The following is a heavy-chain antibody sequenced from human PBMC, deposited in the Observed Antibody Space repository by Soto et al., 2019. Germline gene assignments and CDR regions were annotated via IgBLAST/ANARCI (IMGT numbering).Heavy chain of an antibody. CDR3: ARVYGSLEGYCSSTSCYISH. CDR1: GFTFSDYT. CDR2: ISSSSTYI. J-gene: IGHJ4*02. Sequence: RRLSCAASGFTFSDYTMNWVRQAPGKGLEWVSSISSSSTYIYYADSVKGRFTISRDNAKNSLFLQMNSLRAEDTAVYYCARVYGSLEGYCSSTSCYISHWGQGVLVTVSS. V-gene: IGHV3-21*01. D-gene: IGHD2-2*02.